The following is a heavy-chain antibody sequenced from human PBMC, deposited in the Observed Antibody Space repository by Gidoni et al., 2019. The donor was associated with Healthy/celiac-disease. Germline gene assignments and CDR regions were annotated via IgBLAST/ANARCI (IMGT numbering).Heavy chain of an antibody. CDR3: ARDHYGDSNFDY. J-gene: IGHJ4*02. CDR2: IYYSGCT. D-gene: IGHD4-17*01. Sequence: QVQLQESGPGLVKPSQTLSLTCPVSGGSISSGGYYWSWIRQHPGKGLEWIGYIYYSGCTYYNPSLKSRVTISVDTSKNQFSLKLSSVTAADTAVYYCARDHYGDSNFDYWGQGTLVTVSS. CDR1: GGSISSGGYY. V-gene: IGHV4-31*03.